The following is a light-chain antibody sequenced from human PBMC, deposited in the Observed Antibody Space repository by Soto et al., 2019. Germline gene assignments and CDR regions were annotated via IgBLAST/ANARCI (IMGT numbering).Light chain of an antibody. V-gene: IGLV3-21*02. Sequence: SYELTQPPSVSVAPGQTARITCGGNNIGSKSVHWYQQKPGQAPVLVVYDDSDRPPGIPERFSRSNSGNTATLTISRVEAGDEADYYCQVWDSSSDHPGVFGGGTKVTVL. CDR2: DDS. CDR1: NIGSKS. CDR3: QVWDSSSDHPGV. J-gene: IGLJ2*01.